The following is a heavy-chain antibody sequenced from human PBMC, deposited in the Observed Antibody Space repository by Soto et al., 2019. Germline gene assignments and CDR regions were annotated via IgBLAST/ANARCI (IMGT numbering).Heavy chain of an antibody. Sequence: GASVKVSCKASGYTFTGYYMHWVRQAPGQGLEWMGWINPNSGGTNYAQKFQGWVTMTRDTSISTAYMELSRLRSDDTAVYYCARDVGKAVAPLDYWGQGTLVTGSS. CDR1: GYTFTGYY. CDR2: INPNSGGT. D-gene: IGHD6-19*01. V-gene: IGHV1-2*04. J-gene: IGHJ4*02. CDR3: ARDVGKAVAPLDY.